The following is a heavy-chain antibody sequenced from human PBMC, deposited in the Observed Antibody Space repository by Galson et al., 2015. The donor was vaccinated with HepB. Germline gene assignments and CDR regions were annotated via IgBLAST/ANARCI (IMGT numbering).Heavy chain of an antibody. J-gene: IGHJ4*02. Sequence: SLRLSCAASGFTFSDYYMSWIRQAPGKGLEWVSYISSSSSYTNYADSVKGRFTISRDNAKNSLYLQMNSLRAEDTAVYYCARESDYGARLVDYWGQGTLVTVSS. CDR1: GFTFSDYY. CDR3: ARESDYGARLVDY. CDR2: ISSSSSYT. V-gene: IGHV3-11*05. D-gene: IGHD4-17*01.